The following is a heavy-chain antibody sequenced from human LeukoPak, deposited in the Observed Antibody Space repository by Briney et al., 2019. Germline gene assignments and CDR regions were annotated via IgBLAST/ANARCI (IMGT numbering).Heavy chain of an antibody. Sequence: GGSLRLSCSASGFTFSNYGMHWVRQAPGKGLEWVAFIRYDGIEKYYADSVKGRFTISRDNSKNTLYLQMNSLRAEDTAVYYCARESTYYYDSSGYAFDIWGQGTMVTVSS. V-gene: IGHV3-30*02. CDR2: IRYDGIEK. CDR3: ARESTYYYDSSGYAFDI. D-gene: IGHD3-22*01. J-gene: IGHJ3*02. CDR1: GFTFSNYG.